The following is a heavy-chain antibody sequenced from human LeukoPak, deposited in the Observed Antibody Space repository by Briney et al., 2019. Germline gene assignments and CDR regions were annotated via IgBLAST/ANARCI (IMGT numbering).Heavy chain of an antibody. CDR1: GGSISSYY. J-gene: IGHJ4*02. V-gene: IGHV4-59*01. CDR3: ARQLRRDGYIGY. Sequence: SETLSLTCTVSGGSISSYYWSWIRQPPGKGLEWIGYIYYSGSTNYNPSLKSRVTISVDTSKNQLSLKLSSVTAADTAVYYCARQLRRDGYIGYWGQGTLVTVSS. CDR2: IYYSGST. D-gene: IGHD5-12*01.